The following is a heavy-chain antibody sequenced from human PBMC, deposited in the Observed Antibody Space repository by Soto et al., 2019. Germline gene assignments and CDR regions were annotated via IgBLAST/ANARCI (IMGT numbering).Heavy chain of an antibody. CDR1: GFTFSGYW. CDR2: VNQGGSAK. D-gene: IGHD3-3*01. CDR3: ARVITRSAWDY. J-gene: IGHJ4*02. Sequence: GSLRLSCAASGFTFSGYWMNWVRQAPGKGLEWVANVNQGGSAKNYVDSVKGRFTISRDNAKNSLYLQMNSLRVEDTAVYYCARVITRSAWDYWGPGTLVTVSS. V-gene: IGHV3-7*01.